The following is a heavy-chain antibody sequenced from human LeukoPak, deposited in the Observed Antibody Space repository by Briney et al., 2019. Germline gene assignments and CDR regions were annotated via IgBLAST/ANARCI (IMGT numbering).Heavy chain of an antibody. CDR1: GYTFTSYY. CDR3: ARDGGYKIKRYYFYY. V-gene: IGHV1-46*01. CDR2: INPSGGST. J-gene: IGHJ4*02. D-gene: IGHD5-24*01. Sequence: GASVKVSCKASGYTFTSYYMHWVRQAPGQGLEWMGIINPSGGSTSYAQKFQGRVTMTRDMSTSTVYMELSSLRSEDTAVYYCARDGGYKIKRYYFYYLGQGTLVNVSS.